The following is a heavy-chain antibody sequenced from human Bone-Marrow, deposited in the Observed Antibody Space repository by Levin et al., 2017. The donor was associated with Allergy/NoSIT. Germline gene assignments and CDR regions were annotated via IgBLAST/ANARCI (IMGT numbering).Heavy chain of an antibody. D-gene: IGHD3-22*01. CDR3: ARDRITMIVVAEAGFDY. CDR1: GGSIRSSSYY. J-gene: IGHJ4*02. V-gene: IGHV4-39*07. Sequence: SQTLSLPCTVSGGSIRSSSYYWGWIRQPPGKGLEWIGSIYYSGSTYYNPSLKSRVTISVDTSKNQFSLKLSSVTAADTAVYYCARDRITMIVVAEAGFDYWGQGTLVTVSS. CDR2: IYYSGST.